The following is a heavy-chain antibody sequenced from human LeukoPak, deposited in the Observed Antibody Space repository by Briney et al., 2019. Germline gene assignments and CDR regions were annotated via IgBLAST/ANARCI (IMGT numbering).Heavy chain of an antibody. CDR1: GYSISSGYY. CDR3: ARAPMVAAAAGYYYYYYMDV. D-gene: IGHD6-13*01. V-gene: IGHV4-38-2*02. J-gene: IGHJ6*03. Sequence: SETLSLTCTVSGYSISSGYYWGWIRRPPGKGLEWIGSIYHSGSTYYNPSLKSRVTISVDTSKNQFSLKLSSVTAADTAVYYCARAPMVAAAAGYYYYYYMDVWGKGTTVTVSS. CDR2: IYHSGST.